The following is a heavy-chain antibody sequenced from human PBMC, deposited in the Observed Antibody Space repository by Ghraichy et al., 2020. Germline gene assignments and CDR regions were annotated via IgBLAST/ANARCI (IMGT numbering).Heavy chain of an antibody. D-gene: IGHD6-13*01. CDR1: RFTFSSYG. V-gene: IGHV3-33*06. Sequence: LSLTCAASRFTFSSYGMHWVRQAPGKGVEWVALVWYDGSNKYYADSVKGRFTISRDNSKNTLYLQMNSLRAEDTAVYYCAKVGRQQLERGYFDYWGQGTLVTVSS. J-gene: IGHJ4*02. CDR2: VWYDGSNK. CDR3: AKVGRQQLERGYFDY.